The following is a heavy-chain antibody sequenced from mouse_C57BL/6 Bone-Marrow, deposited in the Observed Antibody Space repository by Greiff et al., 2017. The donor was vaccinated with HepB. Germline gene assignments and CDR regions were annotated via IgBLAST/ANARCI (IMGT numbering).Heavy chain of an antibody. CDR3: AHYYGSSPYYFDY. V-gene: IGHV1-64*01. CDR2: IHPNSGST. J-gene: IGHJ2*01. Sequence: VQLQQPGAELVKPGASVKLSCKASGYTFTSYWMHWVKQRPGQGLEWIGMIHPNSGSTNYNEKFKSKATLTVDKSSSTAYMQLSSLTSEDSAVYYCAHYYGSSPYYFDYWGQGTTLTVSS. CDR1: GYTFTSYW. D-gene: IGHD1-1*01.